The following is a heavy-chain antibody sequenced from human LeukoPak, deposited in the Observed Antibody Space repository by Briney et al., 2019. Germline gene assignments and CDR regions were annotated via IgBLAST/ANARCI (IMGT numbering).Heavy chain of an antibody. D-gene: IGHD1-26*01. V-gene: IGHV3-48*04. CDR2: ISSSSSTI. CDR3: ARDGQRSGSHQLDY. CDR1: GFTFSSYS. Sequence: GGSLRLSCAASGFTFSSYSMNWVRQAPGKGLEWVSYISSSSSTIYYADSVKGRFTISRDNAKNSLYLQMNSLRAEDTAVYYCARDGQRSGSHQLDYWGQGTLVTVSS. J-gene: IGHJ4*02.